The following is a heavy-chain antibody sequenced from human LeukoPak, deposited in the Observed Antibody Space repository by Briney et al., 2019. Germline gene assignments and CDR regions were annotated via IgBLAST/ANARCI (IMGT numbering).Heavy chain of an antibody. CDR1: GGSISSGSYY. Sequence: SETLSLTCTVSGGSISSGSYYWSWIRQPAGKGLEWIGRIYSSGSTNYNPSLKSRVTISLDTSKNQFSLKLSSVTAADTAVYYCATTTVTTNWFDPWGQGTLVTVSS. CDR2: IYSSGST. V-gene: IGHV4-61*02. J-gene: IGHJ5*02. D-gene: IGHD4-17*01. CDR3: ATTTVTTNWFDP.